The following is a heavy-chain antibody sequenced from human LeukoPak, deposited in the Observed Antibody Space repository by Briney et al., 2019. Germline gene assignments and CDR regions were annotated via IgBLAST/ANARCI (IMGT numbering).Heavy chain of an antibody. Sequence: SETLSLTCTVSGGSISSSRYYWGWIRQPPGKGLEWIGSIYYSGSTYYNPSLKSRVTISVDTSKNQFSLKLSSVTAADTAVYYCARQYYDFWSGSYYYGMDVWGQGTTVTVSS. D-gene: IGHD3-3*01. CDR1: GGSISSSRYY. V-gene: IGHV4-39*01. CDR2: IYYSGST. J-gene: IGHJ6*02. CDR3: ARQYYDFWSGSYYYGMDV.